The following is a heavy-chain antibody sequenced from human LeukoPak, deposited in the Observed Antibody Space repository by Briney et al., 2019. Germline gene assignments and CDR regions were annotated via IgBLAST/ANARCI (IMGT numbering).Heavy chain of an antibody. CDR1: GFTFSSYS. D-gene: IGHD6-13*01. J-gene: IGHJ6*03. Sequence: GGSLRPSCAASGFTFSSYSMNWVRQAPGKGLEWVSSISSSSSYIYYADSVKGRFTISRDNAKNSLYLQMNSLRAEDTAVYYCARAGSTDHYMDVWGKGTTVTVSS. CDR3: ARAGSTDHYMDV. V-gene: IGHV3-21*01. CDR2: ISSSSSYI.